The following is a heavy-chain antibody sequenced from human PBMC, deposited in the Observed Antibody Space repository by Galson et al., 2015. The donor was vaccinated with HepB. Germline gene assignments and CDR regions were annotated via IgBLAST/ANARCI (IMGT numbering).Heavy chain of an antibody. D-gene: IGHD3-9*01. CDR2: ISYDGSNK. CDR1: GFTFSSYA. J-gene: IGHJ4*02. V-gene: IGHV3-30*04. CDR3: ARDGSLNYDILTGYSPRVVYYFDY. Sequence: SLRLSCAASGFTFSSYAMHWVRQAPGKGLEWVAVISYDGSNKYYADSVKGRFTISRDNSKNTLYLQMNSLSAEDTAVYYCARDGSLNYDILTGYSPRVVYYFDYWGQGTLVTVSS.